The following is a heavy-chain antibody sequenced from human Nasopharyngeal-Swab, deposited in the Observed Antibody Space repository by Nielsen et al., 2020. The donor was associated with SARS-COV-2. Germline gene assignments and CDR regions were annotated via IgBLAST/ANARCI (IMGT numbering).Heavy chain of an antibody. CDR1: GFTFSSYG. CDR3: ARDFDSWNDLDS. V-gene: IGHV3-30*03. J-gene: IGHJ5*01. D-gene: IGHD1-20*01. Sequence: GESLKISCAASGFTFSSYGMHWVRQAPGRGLEWVAVISDDGRNKFYADSVKGRFTISRDNAKDSLYLQMNSLRAEDTAIYYCARDFDSWNDLDSWGQGTLVSVSS. CDR2: ISDDGRNK.